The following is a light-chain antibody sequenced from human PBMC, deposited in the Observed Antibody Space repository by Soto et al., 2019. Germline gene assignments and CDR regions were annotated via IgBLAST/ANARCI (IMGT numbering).Light chain of an antibody. CDR3: QQYSDHWT. CDR2: KAS. Sequence: DIQLTQSPSTLSASVGDRVTITCRASRSIINWLAWYQQKSGKGPKLLIYKASNLQTGLPSRFSGSGYGTEFTLTISSLQPDDVATYYCQQYSDHWTFGQGTKVDNK. V-gene: IGKV1-5*03. J-gene: IGKJ1*01. CDR1: RSIINW.